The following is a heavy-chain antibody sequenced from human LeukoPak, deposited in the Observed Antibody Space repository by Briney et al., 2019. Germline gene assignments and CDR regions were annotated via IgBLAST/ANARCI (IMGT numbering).Heavy chain of an antibody. CDR1: GYTFTSYG. CDR3: ARDPGGVSNYYDSSGYWFDP. Sequence: GSSVKVSCKASGYTFTSYGISWVRQAPGQGLEWMGWISAYNGNTNYAQKLQGRVTMTTDTSTSTAYMELRSLRSDDMAVYYCARDPGGVSNYYDSSGYWFDPWGQGTLVTVSS. CDR2: ISAYNGNT. D-gene: IGHD3-22*01. V-gene: IGHV1-18*03. J-gene: IGHJ5*02.